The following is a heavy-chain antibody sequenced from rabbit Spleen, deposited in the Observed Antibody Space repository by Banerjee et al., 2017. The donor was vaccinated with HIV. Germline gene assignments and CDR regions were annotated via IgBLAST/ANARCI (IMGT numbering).Heavy chain of an antibody. Sequence: QSLEESGGDLVKPGASLTLTCTASGFDLSSRYYMCWVRQAPGKGLEWIACINTGSSGSTNYASWAKGRFTISKTSSTTVSLQMTSLTAADTATYFCARVSETSGWGEDLWGPGTLVTVS. CDR1: GFDLSSRYY. D-gene: IGHD4-1*01. J-gene: IGHJ4*01. CDR2: INTGSSGST. CDR3: ARVSETSGWGEDL. V-gene: IGHV1S40*01.